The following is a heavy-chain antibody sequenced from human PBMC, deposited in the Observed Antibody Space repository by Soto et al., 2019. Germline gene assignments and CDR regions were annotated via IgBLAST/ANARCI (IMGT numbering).Heavy chain of an antibody. J-gene: IGHJ4*02. V-gene: IGHV4-30-2*02. CDR2: IYHSGST. D-gene: IGHD3-9*01. CDR1: GGSISSGGYS. CDR3: ARHPGYYDVLTGYSPYYFAY. Sequence: SETLSLSCAVSGGSISSGGYSWSWIRQPPGKGLEWIGYIYHSGSTYYNPSLKSRVTISVDRSKNQFSLKLSSVTTADTAVYYCARHPGYYDVLTGYSPYYFAYWGQGTLVTVSS.